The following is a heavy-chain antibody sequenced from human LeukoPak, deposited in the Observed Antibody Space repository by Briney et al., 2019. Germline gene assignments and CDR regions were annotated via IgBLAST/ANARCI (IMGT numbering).Heavy chain of an antibody. CDR3: ARRDPTPCYDGSDGQPFDY. V-gene: IGHV4-4*07. D-gene: IGHD2-2*01. CDR2: IYNSGST. CDR1: GGSISRYY. J-gene: IGHJ4*02. Sequence: SETLTLTCTVSGGSISRYYWSWLRQPAGKGLEWLGRIYNSGSTNYNPSLKSRVTMSVDASKNHFSQKLSSVTAADTTVYYCARRDPTPCYDGSDGQPFDYWGQGTLVTVSS.